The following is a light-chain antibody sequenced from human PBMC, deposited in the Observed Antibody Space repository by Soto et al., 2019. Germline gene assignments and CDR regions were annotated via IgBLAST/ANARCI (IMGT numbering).Light chain of an antibody. CDR2: AXS. CDR3: QKCDSAPLT. Sequence: IRMTQSPSSLSASTGDRVTIPXRARQGISLYLAWYQQEPGXAPKXXXDAXSTLQRGGPARLSGSGSGTDFTLTISSLQPEDVANYYCQKCDSAPLTFGGGTKVDIK. V-gene: IGKV1-8*01. J-gene: IGKJ4*02. CDR1: QGISLY.